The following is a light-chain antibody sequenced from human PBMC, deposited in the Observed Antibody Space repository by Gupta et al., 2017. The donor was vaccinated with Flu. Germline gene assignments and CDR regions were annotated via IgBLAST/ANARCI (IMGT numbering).Light chain of an antibody. CDR1: HDITNY. J-gene: IGKJ5*01. CDR3: QQDDYLPIT. Sequence: DIKRTKSPSSLSASVGDRVTISCQARHDITNYLNWYQEKPGKAPKLLIYDASNWETGVPSRFSGSGSGTDFTFIVSSLQPEDIATYYCQQDDYLPITFGQGTLLDIK. CDR2: DAS. V-gene: IGKV1-33*01.